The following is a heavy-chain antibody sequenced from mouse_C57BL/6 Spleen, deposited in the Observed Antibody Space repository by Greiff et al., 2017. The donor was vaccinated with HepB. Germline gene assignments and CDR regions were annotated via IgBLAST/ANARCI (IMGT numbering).Heavy chain of an antibody. CDR3: ARSGVLLRYQDY. CDR1: GYTFTSYW. CDR2: INPSNGGT. V-gene: IGHV1-53*01. J-gene: IGHJ4*01. Sequence: VQLQQSGTELVKPGASVKLSCKASGYTFTSYWMHWVKPRPGQGLEWIGNINPSNGGTNYNEKFKSKAKLTVDKSSSTAYMQLSSLTSEDSAVYYCARSGVLLRYQDYWGQGTSVTVSS. D-gene: IGHD1-1*01.